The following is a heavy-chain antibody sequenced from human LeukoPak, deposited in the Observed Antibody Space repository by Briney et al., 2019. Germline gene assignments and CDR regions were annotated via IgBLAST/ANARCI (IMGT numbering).Heavy chain of an antibody. D-gene: IGHD3-16*02. CDR3: ARNERKAFGGVIVIPGGY. V-gene: IGHV1-2*02. CDR2: INPNSGGT. Sequence: ASVKVSCKASGYTFTSYGISWVRQAPGQGLEWMGWINPNSGGTNYAQKFQGRVTMTRDTSISTAYMELSRLRSDDTAVYYCARNERKAFGGVIVIPGGYWGQGTLVTVSS. J-gene: IGHJ4*02. CDR1: GYTFTSYG.